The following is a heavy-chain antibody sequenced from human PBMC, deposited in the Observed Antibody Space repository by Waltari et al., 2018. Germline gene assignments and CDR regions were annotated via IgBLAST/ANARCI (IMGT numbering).Heavy chain of an antibody. CDR2: IKQSGST. D-gene: IGHD1-26*01. Sequence: QVQLQQWGAGLLKPSETLSLTCAVYGGSFSGYYWSWIRQPPGKGLEWIGEIKQSGSTNNNPSLKSRVTIAVDTSKNQFSLKLSSVTAADTAVYYCARRAIVGASLGFDYWGQGTLVTVSS. V-gene: IGHV4-34*01. CDR1: GGSFSGYY. CDR3: ARRAIVGASLGFDY. J-gene: IGHJ4*02.